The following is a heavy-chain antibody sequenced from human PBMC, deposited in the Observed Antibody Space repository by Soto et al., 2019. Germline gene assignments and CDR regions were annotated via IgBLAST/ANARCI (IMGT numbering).Heavy chain of an antibody. CDR3: ARYAGDIDY. J-gene: IGHJ4*02. V-gene: IGHV4-39*01. CDR2: IYYSGST. CDR1: GGSISSSSYY. D-gene: IGHD7-27*01. Sequence: QLQLQESGPGLVKPSETLSLTCTVSGGSISSSSYYWGWIRRPPGKGLEWIGSIYYSGSTYYNPSLKSRVTISVDTSKNQFSLKLSSVTAADTAVYYCARYAGDIDYWGQGTLVTVSS.